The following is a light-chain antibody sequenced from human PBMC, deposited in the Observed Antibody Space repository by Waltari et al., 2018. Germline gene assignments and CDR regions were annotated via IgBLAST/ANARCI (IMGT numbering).Light chain of an antibody. CDR3: QQSSSAPYT. V-gene: IGKV1-39*01. J-gene: IGKJ2*01. CDR2: AAS. CDR1: QRISNF. Sequence: DIQMTQSPSSLSASIGDRVTITCRASQRISNFLNWYQQKPGKAPKLLVYAASSLQSGVPSRFSGGGSGTDFSLTINSRQPEECATYDCQQSSSAPYTFGQGTKLEI.